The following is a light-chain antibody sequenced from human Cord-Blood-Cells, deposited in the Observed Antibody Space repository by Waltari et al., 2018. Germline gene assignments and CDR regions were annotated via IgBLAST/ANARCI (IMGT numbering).Light chain of an antibody. CDR3: QQYDNLPPLT. CDR1: QDISNY. Sequence: DIQMTQSPSSLSASVGDRVTITCQASQDISNYLNWYQQHPGKAPKLLIYDASNLETGVPSRFSGSGSGTDFTFTISSLQPEDIATYYCQQYDNLPPLTFGGGTKVEIK. J-gene: IGKJ4*01. V-gene: IGKV1-33*01. CDR2: DAS.